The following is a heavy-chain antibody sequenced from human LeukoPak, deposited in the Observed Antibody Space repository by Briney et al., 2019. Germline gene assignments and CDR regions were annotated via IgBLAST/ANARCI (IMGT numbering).Heavy chain of an antibody. CDR1: GFRLSDYA. CDR2: VAHDGSLT. V-gene: IGHV3-30*04. Sequence: GRSLILSCAASGFRLSDYAMNWVRQAPGKGLEWVAIVAHDGSLTSYADSVKGRFSITRDDSTLYLEMNSLRVEDTALYYCAREMRGYYPHYWGQGTLLTVSS. D-gene: IGHD3-3*01. CDR3: AREMRGYYPHY. J-gene: IGHJ4*02.